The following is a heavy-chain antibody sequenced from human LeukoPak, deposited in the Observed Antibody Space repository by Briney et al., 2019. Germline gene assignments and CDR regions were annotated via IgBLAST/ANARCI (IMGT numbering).Heavy chain of an antibody. Sequence: SETLSLTCAVYGGSFSGYYWSWIRQPPGKGLEWIGEINHSGSTNYNPSLESRVTISVDTSKNQFSLKLSSVTAADTAVYYCARRLSSSWPNWFDPWGQGTLVTVSS. V-gene: IGHV4-34*01. CDR1: GGSFSGYY. J-gene: IGHJ5*02. CDR2: INHSGST. CDR3: ARRLSSSWPNWFDP. D-gene: IGHD6-13*01.